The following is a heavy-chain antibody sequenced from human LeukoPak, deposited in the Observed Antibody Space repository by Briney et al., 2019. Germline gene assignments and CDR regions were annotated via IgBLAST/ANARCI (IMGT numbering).Heavy chain of an antibody. J-gene: IGHJ4*02. CDR3: ARRHYDYVWGSYRSWYFDY. CDR1: GYSISSGYY. D-gene: IGHD3-16*02. Sequence: SETLSLTCTVSGYSISSGYYWDWIRQPPGKGLEWIGSIYHSGSTYYNPSLKSRVTISVDTSKNQFSLKLSSVTAADTAVYYCARRHYDYVWGSYRSWYFDYWGQGTLVTVSS. CDR2: IYHSGST. V-gene: IGHV4-38-2*02.